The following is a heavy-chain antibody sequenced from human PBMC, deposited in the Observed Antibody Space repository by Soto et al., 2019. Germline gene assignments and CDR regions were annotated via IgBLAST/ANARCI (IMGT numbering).Heavy chain of an antibody. CDR2: ITSAGST. CDR3: AKTDKFHSQSSGWANRFDS. D-gene: IGHD6-19*01. Sequence: EVQLLESGGDLAQPGGSLRLICAASGFTFSNYAMTWVRQSPGKGLEWVSTITSAGSTFYGDTVKGRFTISRDNSKSTLYLQMNSLGAEDTAVYYCAKTDKFHSQSSGWANRFDSWGQGPLVTVSS. CDR1: GFTFSNYA. V-gene: IGHV3-23*01. J-gene: IGHJ4*02.